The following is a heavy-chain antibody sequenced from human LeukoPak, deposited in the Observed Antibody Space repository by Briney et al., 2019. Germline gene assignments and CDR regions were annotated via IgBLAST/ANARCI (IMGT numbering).Heavy chain of an antibody. V-gene: IGHV4-38-2*01. CDR1: GGSFSGYY. D-gene: IGHD6-13*01. Sequence: SETLSLTCAVYGGSFSGYYWGWIRQPPGKGLEWIGSLYHSGNTYYTPSLKSRVTMSVDTSKNQFSLKLTSVTAADTAVYYCARVETEGSSWYGVYYFDYWGQGTQVTVSS. CDR2: LYHSGNT. CDR3: ARVETEGSSWYGVYYFDY. J-gene: IGHJ4*02.